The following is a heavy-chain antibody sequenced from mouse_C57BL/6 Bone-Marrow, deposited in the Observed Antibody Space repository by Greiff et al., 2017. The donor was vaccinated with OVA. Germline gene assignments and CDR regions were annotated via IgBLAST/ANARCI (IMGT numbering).Heavy chain of an antibody. Sequence: DVKLVESGGGLVQPKGSLKLSCAASGFTFNTYAMHWVRPAPGKGLEWVARLRSKSSNYATYYADSVKDRFTISRDDSQSMLYLQMNNLKTEDTAMYYCVRDPYYYGSSYRWYFDVWGTGTTVTVSS. CDR2: LRSKSSNYAT. D-gene: IGHD1-1*01. CDR3: VRDPYYYGSSYRWYFDV. CDR1: GFTFNTYA. V-gene: IGHV10-3*01. J-gene: IGHJ1*03.